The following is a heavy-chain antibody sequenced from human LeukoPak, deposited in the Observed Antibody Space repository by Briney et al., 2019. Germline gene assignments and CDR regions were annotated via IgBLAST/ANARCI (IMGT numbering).Heavy chain of an antibody. CDR1: GFTFSGSA. CDR3: VVVIATIDY. V-gene: IGHV3-73*01. Sequence: GGSLRLSCVASGFTFSGSAMHWVRQASGKGLEWVGRIRSKANSYATAYAVSVKGRFTISRDDSRNTAYLQMNSLKTEDTAVYYCVVVIATIDYWGQGTLVTVSS. D-gene: IGHD3-22*01. CDR2: IRSKANSYAT. J-gene: IGHJ4*02.